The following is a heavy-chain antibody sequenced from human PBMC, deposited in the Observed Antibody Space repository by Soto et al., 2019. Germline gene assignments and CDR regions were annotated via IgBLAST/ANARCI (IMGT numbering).Heavy chain of an antibody. D-gene: IGHD2-8*01. Sequence: EVQLLESGGGLVQPGGSLRLSCAASGFAFSSYPMSWVRQAPGKGLEWVSSFSSSGNDTRYADSVRGRFTISRANSKNTLYLQMNSLRAEDTALYYCAKDHVRLLFLIDSWGQGPLVTVSS. CDR3: AKDHVRLLFLIDS. CDR2: FSSSGNDT. V-gene: IGHV3-23*01. J-gene: IGHJ4*02. CDR1: GFAFSSYP.